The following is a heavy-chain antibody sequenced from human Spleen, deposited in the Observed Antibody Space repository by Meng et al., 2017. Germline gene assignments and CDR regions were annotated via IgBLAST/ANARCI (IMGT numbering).Heavy chain of an antibody. CDR1: GDSISSNNW. J-gene: IGHJ4*02. V-gene: IGHV4-4*02. Sequence: QVPLQESGPGLVKPSGTLSLTCAVSGDSISSNNWWSWVRQAPGKGLEWIGEINHSGTTNYNPSLKSRVTISLDDSKNQFSLKLSSVTAADTAVYYCARARQTAMVVDYWGQGTLVTVSS. D-gene: IGHD5-18*01. CDR2: INHSGTT. CDR3: ARARQTAMVVDY.